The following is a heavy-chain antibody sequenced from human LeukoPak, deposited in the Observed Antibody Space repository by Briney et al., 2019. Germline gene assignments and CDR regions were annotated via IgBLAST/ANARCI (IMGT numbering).Heavy chain of an antibody. CDR2: TSYDGSNE. CDR1: GFSLSTYA. D-gene: IGHD1-26*01. Sequence: PGRSLRLPCAASGFSLSTYAMHWVRQAPGKGLEWVAVTSYDGSNEYYADSVKGRFTISRDISKNTVYVEMNSLKLEDTAVYYCARGRSGSYGESDSWGQGTLVTVSS. V-gene: IGHV3-30-3*01. J-gene: IGHJ4*02. CDR3: ARGRSGSYGESDS.